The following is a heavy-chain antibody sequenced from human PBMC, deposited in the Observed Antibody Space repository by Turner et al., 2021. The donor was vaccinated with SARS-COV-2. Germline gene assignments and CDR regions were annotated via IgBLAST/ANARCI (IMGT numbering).Heavy chain of an antibody. V-gene: IGHV3-9*01. CDR3: AKEALNGYNSH. CDR2: ISWNSASM. Sequence: EVQLVESGGGLVQPGGSLRLSCAASGFTFSSYDMHWVRQGTGKGLEWVSGISWNSASMDYADSVKGRFTISRDNAKNSLYLQMNSLRAEDSALYYCAKEALNGYNSHWGRGTLVTVSS. J-gene: IGHJ4*02. D-gene: IGHD5-12*01. CDR1: GFTFSSYD.